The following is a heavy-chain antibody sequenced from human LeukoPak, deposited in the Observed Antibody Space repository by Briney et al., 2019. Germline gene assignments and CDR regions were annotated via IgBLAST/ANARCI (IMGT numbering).Heavy chain of an antibody. V-gene: IGHV4-59*01. CDR2: IYYSGST. CDR1: GGSTSSYY. CDR3: AREGHSGYDLDA. J-gene: IGHJ5*02. D-gene: IGHD5-12*01. Sequence: NTSETLSLTCTVSGGSTSSYYWSWIRQPPGKGLEWIGYIYYSGSTNYNPSLKSRVTISVDTSKNQFSLKLSSVTAADTAVYYCAREGHSGYDLDAWGQGTLVTVSS.